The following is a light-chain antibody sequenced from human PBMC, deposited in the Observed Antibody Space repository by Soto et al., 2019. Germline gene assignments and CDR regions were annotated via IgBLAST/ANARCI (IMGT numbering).Light chain of an antibody. CDR1: QGSSSF. J-gene: IGKJ5*01. V-gene: IGKV1-9*01. CDR3: QQLNSYPIT. Sequence: IQLTQSPSSLSASVGDRVTITCRASQGSSSFLAWYQQKPGKAPKLLIYAASTLQTGVPSRFSGSGSGTDFTLTISSLQPADFATYYCQQLNSYPITFGQGTRLEIX. CDR2: AAS.